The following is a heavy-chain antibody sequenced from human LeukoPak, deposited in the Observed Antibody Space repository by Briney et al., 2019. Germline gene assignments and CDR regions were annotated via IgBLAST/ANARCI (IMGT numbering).Heavy chain of an antibody. CDR2: INPNSGGT. CDR1: GFTFSSYA. V-gene: IGHV1-2*06. D-gene: IGHD5-12*01. J-gene: IGHJ4*02. Sequence: GGSLRLSCAASGFTFSSYAMHWVRQAPGQGLEWMGRINPNSGGTNYAQKFQGRVTVTRDTSISTAYMELNRLRSDDTAFYYCARDLGDSGYDYWGQGTLVTISS. CDR3: ARDLGDSGYDY.